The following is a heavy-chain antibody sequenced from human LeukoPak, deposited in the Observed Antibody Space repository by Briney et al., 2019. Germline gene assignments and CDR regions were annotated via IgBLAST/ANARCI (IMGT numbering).Heavy chain of an antibody. CDR2: IYYSGST. CDR1: GGSTSSYY. J-gene: IGHJ4*02. D-gene: IGHD3-22*01. V-gene: IGHV4-59*01. Sequence: PSETLSLTCTVSGGSTSSYYWSWIRQPPGKGLEWIGYIYYSGSTNYNPSLKSRVTISVDTSKNQFSLKLSSVTAADTAVYYCARAHSSGHTPIDYWGQGTLVTVSS. CDR3: ARAHSSGHTPIDY.